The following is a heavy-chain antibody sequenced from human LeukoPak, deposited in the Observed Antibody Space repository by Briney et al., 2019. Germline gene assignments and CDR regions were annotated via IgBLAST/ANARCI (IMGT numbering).Heavy chain of an antibody. J-gene: IGHJ4*02. Sequence: SETLSLTCTVSGGSISSYYWSWIRQPAGKGLEWIGRIYTSGSTNYNPSLKSRVTISVDTSKNQFSLKLSSVTAADTAVYYCARGIKYCSSTSCYRRDFDYWGQGTLVTVSS. CDR3: ARGIKYCSSTSCYRRDFDY. D-gene: IGHD2-2*01. CDR2: IYTSGST. V-gene: IGHV4-4*07. CDR1: GGSISSYY.